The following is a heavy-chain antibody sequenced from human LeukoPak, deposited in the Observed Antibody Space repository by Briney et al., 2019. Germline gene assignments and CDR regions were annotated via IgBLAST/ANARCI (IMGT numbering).Heavy chain of an antibody. V-gene: IGHV3-23*01. CDR2: LTSSGGST. Sequence: GGSLRLSCAVSGFXFSSYAISWVRQAPGKGQEWVSGLTSSGGSTYYADSVQGRVTISRDNSKNTLSLQMNSLTAEDTAVYYCAKHGSSWFGYFDYWGQGTLVTVSS. CDR3: AKHGSSWFGYFDY. D-gene: IGHD6-13*01. CDR1: GFXFSSYA. J-gene: IGHJ4*02.